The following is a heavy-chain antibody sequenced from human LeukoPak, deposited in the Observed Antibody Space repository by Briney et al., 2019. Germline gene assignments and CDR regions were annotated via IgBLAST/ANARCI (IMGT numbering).Heavy chain of an antibody. J-gene: IGHJ5*02. CDR2: IYYSGST. D-gene: IGHD3-10*01. V-gene: IGHV4-59*01. CDR3: AMFRITMVRGVLPAWFDP. CDR1: GGSISSYY. Sequence: SETLSLTCTVSGGSISSYYWSWIRQPPGKGLEWIGYIYYSGSTNYNPSLKSRVTISVDTSKNQFSLKLSSVTAADTAVYYCAMFRITMVRGVLPAWFDPWGQGTLVTVSS.